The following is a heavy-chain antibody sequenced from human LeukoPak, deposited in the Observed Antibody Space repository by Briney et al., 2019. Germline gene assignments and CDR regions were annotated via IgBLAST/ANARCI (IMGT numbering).Heavy chain of an antibody. V-gene: IGHV4-34*01. Sequence: SETLSLTCAVYGGSFSGYYWSWIRQPPGKGLEWIGEINHSGSTNYNPSLKSRVTMSVDTSKNQFSLKLSSVTAADTAVYYCARDFGVIIGSAFDIWGQGTMVTVSS. CDR3: ARDFGVIIGSAFDI. J-gene: IGHJ3*02. CDR2: INHSGST. CDR1: GGSFSGYY. D-gene: IGHD3-3*01.